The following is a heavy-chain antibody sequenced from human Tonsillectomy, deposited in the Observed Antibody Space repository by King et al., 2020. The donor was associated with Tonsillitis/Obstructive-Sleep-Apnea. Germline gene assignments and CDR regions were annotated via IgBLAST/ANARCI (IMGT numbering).Heavy chain of an antibody. J-gene: IGHJ4*02. V-gene: IGHV3-23*04. CDR1: GFTFSSYA. CDR2: ISGSGGRT. Sequence: DVQLVESGGGLVQPGESLRLSCAASGFTFSSYAMSWVRQAPGKGLEWVSVISGSGGRTYYADSVKGRFTISRDNSKNTLYLQMNSLRAEDTAVYYCAKAGDTAMVPFDYWGQGTLLTVSS. CDR3: AKAGDTAMVPFDY. D-gene: IGHD5-18*01.